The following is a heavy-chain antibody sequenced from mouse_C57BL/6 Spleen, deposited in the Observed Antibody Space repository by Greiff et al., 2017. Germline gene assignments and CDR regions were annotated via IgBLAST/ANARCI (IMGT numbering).Heavy chain of an antibody. Sequence: EVQLQQSGAELVRPGASVKLSCTASGFNIKDDYMHWVKQRPEQGLEWIGWIDPENGDTEYASKFQGKATITADTSSNTAYLQLSSLTSEDTAVYYCTTTYSNYYAYWGQGTLVTVSA. CDR3: TTTYSNYYAY. CDR2: IDPENGDT. D-gene: IGHD2-5*01. J-gene: IGHJ3*01. CDR1: GFNIKDDY. V-gene: IGHV14-4*01.